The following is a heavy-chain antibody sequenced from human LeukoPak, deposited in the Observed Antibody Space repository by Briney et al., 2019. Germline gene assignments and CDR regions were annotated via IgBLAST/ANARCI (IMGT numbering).Heavy chain of an antibody. CDR1: GYTLTELP. CDR2: INPNSGGT. V-gene: IGHV1-2*02. CDR3: ARDDCSGGSCYRT. Sequence: ASVKVSCKVSGYTLTELPMRWVRQAPGQGPEWMGWINPNSGGTKYAEKFQGRVTMTRDTSISTAYMEVGRLTSDDTAVYYCARDDCSGGSCYRTWGQGTLVTVSS. J-gene: IGHJ4*02. D-gene: IGHD2-15*01.